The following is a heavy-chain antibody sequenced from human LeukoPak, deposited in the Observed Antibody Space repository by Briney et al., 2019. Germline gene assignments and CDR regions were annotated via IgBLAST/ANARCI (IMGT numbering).Heavy chain of an antibody. CDR2: INHSGST. CDR3: ARGRSNGYCSSTSCYTSRCSSGSAFDY. J-gene: IGHJ4*02. Sequence: SETLSLTCAVYGGSFSGYYWSWIRQPPGKGLEWIGEINHSGSTNYNPSLKSRVTISVDTSKNQFSLKLSSVTAADTAVYYCARGRSNGYCSSTSCYTSRCSSGSAFDYWGQGTLVTVSS. CDR1: GGSFSGYY. V-gene: IGHV4-34*01. D-gene: IGHD2-2*02.